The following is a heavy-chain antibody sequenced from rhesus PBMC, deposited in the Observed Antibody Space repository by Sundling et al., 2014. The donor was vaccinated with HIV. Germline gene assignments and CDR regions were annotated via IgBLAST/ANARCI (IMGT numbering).Heavy chain of an antibody. V-gene: IGHV4-80*01. CDR2: IHGRDSNT. D-gene: IGHD3-34*01. CDR1: GASISTYW. CDR3: ARYSGSRGLDF. Sequence: QVQLQESGPGLVNPSETLSLTCTVSGASISTYWWSWIRQPPGKGLEWIGNIHGRDSNTNYNPSLKSRVTLSVDTSKNQFSLKVNSVTAADTAFYYCARYSGSRGLDFWGQGVVVTVSS. J-gene: IGHJ6*01.